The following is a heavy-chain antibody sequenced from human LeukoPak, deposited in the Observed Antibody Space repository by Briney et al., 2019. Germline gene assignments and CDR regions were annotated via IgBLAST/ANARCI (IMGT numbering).Heavy chain of an antibody. CDR2: IRAYTGNT. D-gene: IGHD3/OR15-3a*01. J-gene: IGHJ4*02. CDR1: GYTFINYG. V-gene: IGHV1-18*01. CDR3: AREQAGGLSDF. Sequence: GAPVKVSCKASGYTFINYGVSWVRQAPGQGLEWMGWIRAYTGNTDYAQKFQGRVTMTTVTSTSTAYMEMRSLRSDDTAVYYCAREQAGGLSDFWGQGTLVTVSS.